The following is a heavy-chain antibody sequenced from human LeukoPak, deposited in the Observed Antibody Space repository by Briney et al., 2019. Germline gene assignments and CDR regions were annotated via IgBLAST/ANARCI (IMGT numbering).Heavy chain of an antibody. J-gene: IGHJ6*03. Sequence: GGSLRLSCAASGFTFSSYGMHWVRQAPGKGLEWVAFIRYDGSNKYYADSVKGRFTISRDNSKNTLYLQMNSLRAEDTAVYYCAKDAYDSSGYTYYYYYMDVWGKGTTVTISS. CDR1: GFTFSSYG. CDR2: IRYDGSNK. V-gene: IGHV3-30*02. D-gene: IGHD3-22*01. CDR3: AKDAYDSSGYTYYYYYMDV.